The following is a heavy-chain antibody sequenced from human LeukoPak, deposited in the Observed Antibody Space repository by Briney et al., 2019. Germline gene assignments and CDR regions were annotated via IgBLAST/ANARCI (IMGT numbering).Heavy chain of an antibody. CDR3: ASDKYCSGGSCYAFDY. Sequence: ASVKVSCKASGYTFTAYYMHWVRQAPGQGLEWMGWINPNSGGTNYAQRFQGRVTMTRDTSISTAYMELSRLISDDTAVYYCASDKYCSGGSCYAFDYWGQGTLVTVSS. V-gene: IGHV1-2*02. CDR1: GYTFTAYY. J-gene: IGHJ4*02. D-gene: IGHD2-15*01. CDR2: INPNSGGT.